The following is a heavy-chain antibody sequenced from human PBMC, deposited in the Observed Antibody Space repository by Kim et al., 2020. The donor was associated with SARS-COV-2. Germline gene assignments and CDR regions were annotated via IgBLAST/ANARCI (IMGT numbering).Heavy chain of an antibody. CDR1: GFTFDDYA. CDR2: ISWNSGSI. CDR3: AKGSIHHYYDSSGYVAEYFKH. J-gene: IGHJ1*01. V-gene: IGHV3-9*01. D-gene: IGHD3-22*01. Sequence: GGSLRLSCAASGFTFDDYAMHWVRQAPGKGLEWVSGISWNSGSIGYADSVKGRFTISRDNAKNSLYLQMNSLRAEDTALYYCAKGSIHHYYDSSGYVAEYFKHWGQGTLVTVSS.